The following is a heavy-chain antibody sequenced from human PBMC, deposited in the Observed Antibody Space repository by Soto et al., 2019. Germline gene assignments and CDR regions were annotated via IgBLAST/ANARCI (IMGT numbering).Heavy chain of an antibody. J-gene: IGHJ6*03. CDR1: GGSFSGYY. Sequence: QVQLQQWGAGLLKPSETLSLTCAVYGGSFSGYYWSWIRQPPGKGLEWIGEINHSGSTNYNPSLKSRVTISVDTSKNQCSLKLSSVTAADTAVYYCARGMRYCSSTSCWRPIKNGGYYYMDVWGKGTTVTVSS. CDR2: INHSGST. D-gene: IGHD2-2*01. CDR3: ARGMRYCSSTSCWRPIKNGGYYYMDV. V-gene: IGHV4-34*01.